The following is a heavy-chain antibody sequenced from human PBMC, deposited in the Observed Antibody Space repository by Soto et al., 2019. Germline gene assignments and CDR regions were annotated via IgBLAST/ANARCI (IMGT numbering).Heavy chain of an antibody. J-gene: IGHJ3*02. Sequence: QVQLVQSGAEVKKPGASVKVSCKASGYTFTSYAMHWVRQAPGQRLEWMGWINAGNGNTKYSQKFQGRVTITRDTSASTAYMELSSLRSEDTAVYYCARWGPVWCSSTSCPIGIPFDIWGQGTMVTVSS. CDR1: GYTFTSYA. V-gene: IGHV1-3*01. CDR2: INAGNGNT. D-gene: IGHD2-2*01. CDR3: ARWGPVWCSSTSCPIGIPFDI.